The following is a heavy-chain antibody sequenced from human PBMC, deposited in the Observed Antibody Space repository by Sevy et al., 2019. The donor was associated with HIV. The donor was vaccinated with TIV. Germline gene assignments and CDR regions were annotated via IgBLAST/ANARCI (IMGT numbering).Heavy chain of an antibody. J-gene: IGHJ4*02. Sequence: ASVKVSCKASGYTFTSYDINWVRQAAGQGLEWVGWMTPSSRETGYAQKFEGRITMTGDTSISTAYLELSSLTSEDTAVYFWSRNLYGSGTFDYWGQGTLVTVSS. CDR1: GYTFTSYD. V-gene: IGHV1-8*01. CDR2: MTPSSRET. CDR3: SRNLYGSGTFDY. D-gene: IGHD3-10*01.